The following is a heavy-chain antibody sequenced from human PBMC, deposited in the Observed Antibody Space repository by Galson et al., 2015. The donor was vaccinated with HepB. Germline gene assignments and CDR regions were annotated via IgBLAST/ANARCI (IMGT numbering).Heavy chain of an antibody. Sequence: SLRLSCAASGFTFSSYWMSWVRQAPGKGLEWVANIKQDGSEKYYVDSVKGRFTISRDNDKNSLYLQMNSLRAEDTAVYYCARVGAARPFDYYSYMDVWGKGTTFNVAS. J-gene: IGHJ6*03. CDR2: IKQDGSEK. CDR1: GFTFSSYW. D-gene: IGHD6-6*01. V-gene: IGHV3-7*01. CDR3: ARVGAARPFDYYSYMDV.